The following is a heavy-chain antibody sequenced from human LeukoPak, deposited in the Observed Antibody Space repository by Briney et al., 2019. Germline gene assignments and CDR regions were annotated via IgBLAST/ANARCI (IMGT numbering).Heavy chain of an antibody. CDR3: AKVQGVVGPWSRYFDL. V-gene: IGHV3-33*06. D-gene: IGHD1-26*01. Sequence: PGXXLXXSCXASGXTFNRYXXHWVRQAPGKXLEWXAVAYGDGTDKYYADSVKGRFTISKDLSQNRLYMQMNSLRAEDTAVYYCAKVQGVVGPWSRYFDLWGRGTLVTVSS. CDR2: AYGDGTDK. CDR1: GXTFNRYX. J-gene: IGHJ2*01.